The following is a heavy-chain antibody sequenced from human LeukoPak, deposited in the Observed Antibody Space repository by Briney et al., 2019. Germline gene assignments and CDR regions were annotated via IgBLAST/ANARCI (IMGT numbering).Heavy chain of an antibody. Sequence: GGSLRLSCAASGFTFSSDSMNCVRQAPGTGLEWVSYISSSSSYIYYADSVKGRFTISRDNSKNTLYLQMGSLRAEDMAVYYCARMTKVTWYYFDYWGQGTLVTVSS. D-gene: IGHD4-11*01. V-gene: IGHV3-21*01. CDR2: ISSSSSYI. CDR1: GFTFSSDS. CDR3: ARMTKVTWYYFDY. J-gene: IGHJ4*02.